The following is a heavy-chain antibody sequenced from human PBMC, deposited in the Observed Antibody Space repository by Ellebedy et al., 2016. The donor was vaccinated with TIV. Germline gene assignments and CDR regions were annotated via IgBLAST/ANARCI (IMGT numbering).Heavy chain of an antibody. Sequence: AASVKVSCMASGYTFMSSSIAWLRQAPGQGLEWQGCVSGYNGNTNYAQKVQGRVTLTTDTSTNTADMELRSLTSNDTAVYFSARTIRYAYSSSCDYWGQGTLVTVSS. CDR3: ARTIRYAYSSSCDY. CDR2: VSGYNGNT. J-gene: IGHJ4*02. CDR1: GYTFMSSS. D-gene: IGHD6-13*01. V-gene: IGHV1-18*01.